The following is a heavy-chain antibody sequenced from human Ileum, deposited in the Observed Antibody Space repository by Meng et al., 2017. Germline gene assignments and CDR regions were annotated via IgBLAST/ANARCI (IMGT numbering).Heavy chain of an antibody. V-gene: IGHV3-21*01. Sequence: EVQLVESGGGLVKPGGSLRFSCVASGFSFSSNSMNWVRQAPGKGLEWVASISSSSSYADSVKGRFTISRDNAKNSLYLQMNSLRVEDMAVYYCARGRVVVSAAPLDSWGQGTLVTVSS. D-gene: IGHD2-15*01. CDR3: ARGRVVVSAAPLDS. CDR2: ISSSSS. J-gene: IGHJ4*02. CDR1: GFSFSSNS.